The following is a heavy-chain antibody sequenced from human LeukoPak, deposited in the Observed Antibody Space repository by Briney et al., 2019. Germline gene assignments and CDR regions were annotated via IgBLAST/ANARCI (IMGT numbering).Heavy chain of an antibody. D-gene: IGHD3-10*01. CDR3: ARVAPTSDVHLDY. J-gene: IGHJ4*02. CDR1: GGSFSGYY. CDR2: INHSGST. V-gene: IGHV4-34*01. Sequence: PSETLSLTCAVYGGSFSGYYWSWIRQPPGKGLEWIGEINHSGSTNYNPSLKSRVTISVDTSKNQFSLKLSSVTAADTAGYYCARVAPTSDVHLDYWGQGTLVTVSS.